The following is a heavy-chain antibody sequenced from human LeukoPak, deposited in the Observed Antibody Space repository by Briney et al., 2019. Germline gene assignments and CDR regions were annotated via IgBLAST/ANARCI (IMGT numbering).Heavy chain of an antibody. CDR1: GYTFTSYD. CDR2: MNPNSGNT. CDR3: ARMGYSSSSYYYYMDV. J-gene: IGHJ6*03. Sequence: RASVKVSCKASGYTFTSYDINWVRQATGQGLEWMGWMNPNSGNTGYAQKFQGRVTITRNTSISTAYMELSSLRSEDTAVYYCARMGYSSSSYYYYMDVWGKGTTVTVSS. D-gene: IGHD6-6*01. V-gene: IGHV1-8*01.